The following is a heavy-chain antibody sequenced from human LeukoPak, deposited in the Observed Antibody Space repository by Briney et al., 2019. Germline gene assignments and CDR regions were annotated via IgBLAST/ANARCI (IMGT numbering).Heavy chain of an antibody. CDR1: GGSISSYY. CDR3: ARVYYYDSSGSGEVFDP. Sequence: PSETLSLTCTVSGGSISSYYWSWIRQPPGKGLERIGYIYYSGSTTYNPSLKSRVTISVDTSKNQFSLKLSSVTAADTAVYYCARVYYYDSSGSGEVFDPWGQGTLVTVSS. V-gene: IGHV4-59*01. D-gene: IGHD3-22*01. J-gene: IGHJ5*02. CDR2: IYYSGST.